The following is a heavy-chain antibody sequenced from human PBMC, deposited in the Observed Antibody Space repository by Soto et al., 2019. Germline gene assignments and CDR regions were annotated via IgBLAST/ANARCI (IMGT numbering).Heavy chain of an antibody. J-gene: IGHJ4*02. CDR3: AKEMYPRTVLDSSAPWGDY. V-gene: IGHV3-30*18. Sequence: GGSLRLSCAVSGFTFSDYGMHWVRQAPGKGLEWVAVMSYAGTYKYYADSVKGRFTISRDLSGNTLFLQMNSLRLEDTAVYFCAKEMYPRTVLDSSAPWGDYWGQGTLVTVSS. CDR1: GFTFSDYG. CDR2: MSYAGTYK. D-gene: IGHD6-25*01.